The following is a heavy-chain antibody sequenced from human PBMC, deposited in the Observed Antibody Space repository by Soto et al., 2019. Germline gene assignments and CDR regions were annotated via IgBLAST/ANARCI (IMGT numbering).Heavy chain of an antibody. Sequence: QVQPVQSGAEAKKPGASVKVSCKTFGYSFTVYGISWVRQAPGQGLEWMGWMSTYTGDTNYARKFRGRVTMTTDISTSTASMELRSLPSDDTAVYSCARDPGGATGFDPWGQGTPVIVST. V-gene: IGHV1-18*01. CDR2: MSTYTGDT. CDR1: GYSFTVYG. D-gene: IGHD1-1*01. J-gene: IGHJ5*02. CDR3: ARDPGGATGFDP.